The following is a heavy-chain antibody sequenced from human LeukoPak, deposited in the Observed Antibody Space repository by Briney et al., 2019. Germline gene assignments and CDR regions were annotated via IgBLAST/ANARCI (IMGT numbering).Heavy chain of an antibody. V-gene: IGHV1-18*01. CDR1: GYTFTSYG. CDR3: ARVWGFGRAAAGQRNNWFDP. D-gene: IGHD6-13*01. J-gene: IGHJ5*02. CDR2: ISAYNSNK. Sequence: ASVKVSCKASGYTFTSYGISCVRQAPGQGLEWMGWISAYNSNKNYARKRQGSVNMTTDTSTSTASMGLRSLRSDATAVYYCARVWGFGRAAAGQRNNWFDPWGQGTLVTVSS.